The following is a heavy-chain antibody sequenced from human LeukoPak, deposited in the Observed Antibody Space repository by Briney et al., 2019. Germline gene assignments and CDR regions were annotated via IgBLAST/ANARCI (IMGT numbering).Heavy chain of an antibody. CDR3: ARGDPFNWYGGNSGDRPY. J-gene: IGHJ4*02. D-gene: IGHD4-23*01. CDR2: ISIGSNYI. Sequence: GGSLRLSCAASGFTFSSYAMHWVRQAPGKGLEWVSSISIGSNYIYYADSVKGRFTISRDNAENSMYLQMNSLRAEDTAVYYCARGDPFNWYGGNSGDRPYWGQGTLVTVSS. V-gene: IGHV3-21*01. CDR1: GFTFSSYA.